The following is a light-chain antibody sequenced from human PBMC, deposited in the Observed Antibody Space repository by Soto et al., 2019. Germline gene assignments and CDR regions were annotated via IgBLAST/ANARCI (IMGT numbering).Light chain of an antibody. CDR2: DAS. Sequence: AIQLTQSPSSLSASVGDRVTITCRASQGISSALAWYQQKPGKAPKLLIYDASSLESGVPSRFSGSGSGTEFTLTISSLQPEDFATYYCQQFNNYPHTFGQGTRLEIK. CDR3: QQFNNYPHT. CDR1: QGISSA. V-gene: IGKV1D-13*01. J-gene: IGKJ5*01.